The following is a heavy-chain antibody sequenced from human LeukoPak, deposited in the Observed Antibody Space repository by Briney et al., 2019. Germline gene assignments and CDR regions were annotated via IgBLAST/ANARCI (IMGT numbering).Heavy chain of an antibody. Sequence: RPGGSLRLSCAASGFTVGDNYMTWVRQAPGKGLEWVSLIYSGGTTEYADSVKGRFSISRDISKNTLSLQLSSLRAEGTAVYYCAGGTDFWSGYSFDSWGQGTLVTVSS. D-gene: IGHD3-3*01. CDR1: GFTVGDNY. CDR2: IYSGGTT. V-gene: IGHV3-53*01. CDR3: AGGTDFWSGYSFDS. J-gene: IGHJ4*02.